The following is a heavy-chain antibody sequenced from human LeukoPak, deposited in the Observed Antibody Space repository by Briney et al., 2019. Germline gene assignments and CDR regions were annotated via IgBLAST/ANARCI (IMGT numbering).Heavy chain of an antibody. Sequence: MSSETLSLTCAVYGGSFSGYYLSWIRQPPGKGLEWIGEINHSGSTNYNPSLKSRVTISIDTSKNQFSLKLSSVTAADTAVYYCARGPPYHDYVWGSYRPFDYWGQGTLVTVSS. CDR2: INHSGST. CDR3: ARGPPYHDYVWGSYRPFDY. CDR1: GGSFSGYY. D-gene: IGHD3-16*02. J-gene: IGHJ4*02. V-gene: IGHV4-34*01.